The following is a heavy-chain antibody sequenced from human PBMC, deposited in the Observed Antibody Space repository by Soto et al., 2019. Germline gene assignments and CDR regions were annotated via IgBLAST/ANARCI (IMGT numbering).Heavy chain of an antibody. CDR2: IYYSGST. CDR3: ARQRDRLTIFGVVTLHDAFDI. D-gene: IGHD3-3*01. CDR1: GVSISSSSYY. Sequence: SETLSLTCTVSGVSISSSSYYWGWIRQPPGKGLEWVGSIYYSGSTYYNPSLKSRVTISVDTSKNQFSLKLSSVTAADTAVYYCARQRDRLTIFGVVTLHDAFDIWGQGTMVTVSS. J-gene: IGHJ3*02. V-gene: IGHV4-39*01.